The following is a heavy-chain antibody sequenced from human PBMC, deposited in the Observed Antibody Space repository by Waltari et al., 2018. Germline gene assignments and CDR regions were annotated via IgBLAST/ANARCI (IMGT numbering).Heavy chain of an antibody. CDR3: ARGPDTGAFDY. V-gene: IGHV1-2*02. Sequence: QVQLVQSGAEVMKPGASVKVSCKPSGYTFTDYYIHWLRQAPGQGLEWMGWINPDSGATSHALKFQGRVTMTRDTSISTVYVEVSGLRSDDTAVYYCARGPDTGAFDYWGQGTLVAVSS. CDR2: INPDSGAT. J-gene: IGHJ4*02. CDR1: GYTFTDYY. D-gene: IGHD1-1*01.